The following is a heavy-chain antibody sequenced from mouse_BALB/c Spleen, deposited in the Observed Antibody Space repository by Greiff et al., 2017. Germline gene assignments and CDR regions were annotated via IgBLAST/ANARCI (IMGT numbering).Heavy chain of an antibody. D-gene: IGHD2-4*01. CDR2: IDPANGNT. CDR1: GFNIKDTY. J-gene: IGHJ4*01. V-gene: IGHV14-3*02. CDR3: ARGYDYEYYYAMDN. Sequence: EVQLQQSGAELVKPGASVKLSCTASGFNIKDTYMHWVKQRPEQGLEWIGRIDPANGNTKYDPKFQGKATITADTSSNTAYLQLSSLTSEDTAVYYCARGYDYEYYYAMDNWGQGTSVTVSS.